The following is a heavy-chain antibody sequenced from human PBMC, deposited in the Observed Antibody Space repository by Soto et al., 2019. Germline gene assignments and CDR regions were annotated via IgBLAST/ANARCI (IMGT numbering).Heavy chain of an antibody. CDR1: GFTFSSYA. Sequence: EVQLLESGGDLVQPGGSLRLSCAASGFTFSSYAMSWVRQAPGKGLEWVSATSHNGGNTYYADSVKGRFTISRDNSKNTLFLQMTSVRVEDTAIYYCARDVKGLRGVISRFGYWGQGTLVTVSP. J-gene: IGHJ4*02. CDR3: ARDVKGLRGVISRFGY. D-gene: IGHD3-10*01. V-gene: IGHV3-23*01. CDR2: TSHNGGNT.